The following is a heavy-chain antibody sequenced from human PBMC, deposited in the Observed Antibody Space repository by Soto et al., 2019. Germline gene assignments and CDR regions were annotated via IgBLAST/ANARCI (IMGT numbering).Heavy chain of an antibody. CDR3: ASVTPPGIAVAGTLDY. CDR2: IIPIFGTA. Sequence: GASVKVSCKASGGTFSSYAIRWVRQAPGQGLEWMGGIIPIFGTANYAQKFQGRVTITADESTSTAYMELSSLRSEDTAVYYCASVTPPGIAVAGTLDYWGQGTLVTVSS. J-gene: IGHJ4*02. V-gene: IGHV1-69*13. CDR1: GGTFSSYA. D-gene: IGHD6-19*01.